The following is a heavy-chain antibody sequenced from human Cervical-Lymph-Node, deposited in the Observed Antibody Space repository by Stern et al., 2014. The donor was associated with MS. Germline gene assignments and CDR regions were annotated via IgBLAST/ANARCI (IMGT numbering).Heavy chain of an antibody. CDR2: ISAYNGTT. D-gene: IGHD6-19*01. J-gene: IGHJ3*02. V-gene: IGHV1-18*01. CDR3: ARDEGIAVAGNACDI. Sequence: VQLVESAADVKKPGASVKVSCQASGYTFTSYGISWVRQAPGQGLEWLGWISAYNGTTNYAQNLQGRVSMTTDPSTSTAYMELRSLRSDDTAVYYCARDEGIAVAGNACDIWGQGTMVTVSS. CDR1: GYTFTSYG.